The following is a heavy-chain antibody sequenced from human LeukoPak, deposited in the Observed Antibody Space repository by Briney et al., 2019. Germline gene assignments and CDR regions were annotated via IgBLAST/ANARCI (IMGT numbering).Heavy chain of an antibody. Sequence: GGSLRPSCAASGFTSSVYWTSWVRETPGERLVRVCNIKQVGSERYYVDSVKGRFTISRDNAKISLYLQMNSLRAEDTAVYYCARARRYLGYCSGGSCYGYFDYWGQGTLVTVSS. D-gene: IGHD2-15*01. CDR1: GFTSSVYW. J-gene: IGHJ4*02. CDR3: ARARRYLGYCSGGSCYGYFDY. CDR2: IKQVGSER. V-gene: IGHV3-7*01.